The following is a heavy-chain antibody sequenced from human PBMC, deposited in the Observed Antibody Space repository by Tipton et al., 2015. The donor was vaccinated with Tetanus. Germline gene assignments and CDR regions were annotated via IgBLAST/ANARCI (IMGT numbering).Heavy chain of an antibody. CDR3: ARRGFPSGVYFFDH. V-gene: IGHV5-10-1*01. J-gene: IGHJ4*01. CDR2: IDPSDSYT. D-gene: IGHD3-3*01. Sequence: QLVQSGAELKKPGESLRISCKASGYTFTTYWINWVRLMPGKGLEWMGTIDPSDSYTKYRPSFQGHVPLSIDKSTDTAYLQGSSLKASDTAIYYCARRGFPSGVYFFDHWGQGTQVTVSS. CDR1: GYTFTTYW.